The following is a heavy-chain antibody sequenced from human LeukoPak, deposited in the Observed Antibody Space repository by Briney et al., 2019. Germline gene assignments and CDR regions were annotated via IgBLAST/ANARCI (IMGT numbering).Heavy chain of an antibody. J-gene: IGHJ4*02. D-gene: IGHD3-22*01. CDR3: ARAIRGYYDSSGYSYYFDY. CDR1: GFTVSSNY. CDR2: IYSGGST. Sequence: PGGSLRLSCAASGFTVSSNYMSWVRQAPGKGLEWVSLIYSGGSTYYADSVKGRFTISRDNSKNTLYLQMNSLRAEDTAVYYCARAIRGYYDSSGYSYYFDYWGQGTLVTVSS. V-gene: IGHV3-53*01.